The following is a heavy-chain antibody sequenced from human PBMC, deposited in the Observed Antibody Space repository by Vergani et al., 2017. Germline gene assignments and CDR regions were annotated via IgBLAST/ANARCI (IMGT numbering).Heavy chain of an antibody. CDR2: ISSSSSTI. J-gene: IGHJ5*02. Sequence: EVQLVESGGGLVQPGGSLRLSCAASGFTFSSYSMNWVRQAPGKGLEWVSYISSSSSTIYYADSVKGRFTISRDNTKNSLYLQMNSLRDEDTAVYYCARGRAARLNWFDPWGQGTLVTVSS. CDR3: ARGRAARLNWFDP. CDR1: GFTFSSYS. V-gene: IGHV3-48*02.